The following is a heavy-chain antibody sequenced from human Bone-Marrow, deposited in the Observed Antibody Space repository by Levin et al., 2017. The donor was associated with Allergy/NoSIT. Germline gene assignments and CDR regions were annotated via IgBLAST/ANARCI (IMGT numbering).Heavy chain of an antibody. D-gene: IGHD3-16*01. V-gene: IGHV4-38-2*01. CDR2: ISYSGTA. CDR1: GYSINSGYF. CDR3: ARGGVLFGLDI. J-gene: IGHJ3*02. Sequence: SQTLSLTCDVSGYSINSGYFWGWIRLPPGKGLDWIGSISYSGTANYNPSLKSRVSISVDTAKNQFSLKLSSVTASDTAVYYCARGGVLFGLDIWSQGTMVTISS.